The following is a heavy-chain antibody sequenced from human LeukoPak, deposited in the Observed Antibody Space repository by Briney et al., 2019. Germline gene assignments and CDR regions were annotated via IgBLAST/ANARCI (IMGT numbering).Heavy chain of an antibody. J-gene: IGHJ5*02. D-gene: IGHD4-17*01. CDR3: ARDGYGDYDTRFDP. CDR2: IIPIFGTA. CDR1: GGTFNTYD. Sequence: ASVKVSCKASGGTFNTYDFSWVRQAPGQGLEWMGGIIPIFGTANYAQKFLGRVMITADISTNTAYMEVSSLRSEDTAVYYCARDGYGDYDTRFDPWGQGTLVTVSS. V-gene: IGHV1-69*06.